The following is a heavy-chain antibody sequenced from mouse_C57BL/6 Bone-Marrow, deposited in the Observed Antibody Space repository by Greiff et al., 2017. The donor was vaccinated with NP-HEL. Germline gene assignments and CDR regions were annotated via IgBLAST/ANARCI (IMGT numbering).Heavy chain of an antibody. CDR1: GYTFTSYW. CDR2: IDPNSGGT. Sequence: QVQLQQPGAELVKPGASVKLSCKASGYTFTSYWMHWVKQRPGRGLEWIGRIDPNSGGTKYNEKFKSKATLTVDKPSSTAYMQLSSLTSEDSAVYYCAREGNPTVVATRFFDYWGQGTTLTVSS. D-gene: IGHD1-1*01. V-gene: IGHV1-72*01. J-gene: IGHJ2*01. CDR3: AREGNPTVVATRFFDY.